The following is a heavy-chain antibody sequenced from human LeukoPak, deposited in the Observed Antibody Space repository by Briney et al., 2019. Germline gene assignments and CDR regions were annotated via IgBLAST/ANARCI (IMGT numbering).Heavy chain of an antibody. D-gene: IGHD3-22*01. Sequence: PGGSLRLSCAASGFTFDDYAMHWVRQAPGKGLEWVSHISWNSGTIGYADSVKGRFTISRDNAKNSLYLQMNSLRAEDTAVYYCARNRPWGDSSGYYRYFVYWGQGTLVTVSS. CDR2: ISWNSGTI. J-gene: IGHJ4*02. V-gene: IGHV3-9*01. CDR3: ARNRPWGDSSGYYRYFVY. CDR1: GFTFDDYA.